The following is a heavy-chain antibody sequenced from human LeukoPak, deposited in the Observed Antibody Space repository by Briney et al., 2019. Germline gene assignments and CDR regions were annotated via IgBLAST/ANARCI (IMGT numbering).Heavy chain of an antibody. CDR1: GGSISSSSYY. D-gene: IGHD6-19*01. V-gene: IGHV4-39*01. J-gene: IGHJ4*02. Sequence: SETLSLTCTVSGGSISSSSYYWGWIRQPPGKGLEWIGSIYYSGSTYYNPSLKSRVSISVDTSKNQFSLKLSSVTAADTAVYYCARHETAVADPFDYWDQGTLVTVSS. CDR3: ARHETAVADPFDY. CDR2: IYYSGST.